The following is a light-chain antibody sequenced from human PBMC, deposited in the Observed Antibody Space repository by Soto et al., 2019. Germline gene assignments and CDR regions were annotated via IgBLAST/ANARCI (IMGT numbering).Light chain of an antibody. Sequence: VLTQSPGTLSLSPGERATLSCRASQSLSSSFLAWYQKKPGLAPRLLLYGASNRATGTPDRFSGSGSGTDFTLSLSRLEPEDFAVYFCLQYASPLYTFGQGTKLEIK. V-gene: IGKV3-20*01. CDR2: GAS. J-gene: IGKJ2*01. CDR3: LQYASPLYT. CDR1: QSLSSSF.